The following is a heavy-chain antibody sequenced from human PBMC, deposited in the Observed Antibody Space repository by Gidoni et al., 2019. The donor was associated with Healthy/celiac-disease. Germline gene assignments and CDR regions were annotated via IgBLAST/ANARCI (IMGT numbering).Heavy chain of an antibody. D-gene: IGHD7-27*01. V-gene: IGHV1-69*02. CDR1: GGTFPRYT. CDR3: ARAARELGMKGGLSY. J-gene: IGHJ4*02. Sequence: QVQLVHSVAEVKKPGSSVKVSSQASGGTFPRYTIRWLRQAPGQGLEWMGRIIPILGIANYAQKFQGRATITADKSTRTAYMELGSLRSEETAVYDCARAARELGMKGGLSYWGQGTLVTVFS. CDR2: IIPILGIA.